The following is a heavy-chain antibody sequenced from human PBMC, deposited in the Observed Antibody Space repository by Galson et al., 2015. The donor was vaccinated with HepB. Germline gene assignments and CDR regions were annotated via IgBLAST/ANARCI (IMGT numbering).Heavy chain of an antibody. D-gene: IGHD3-3*01. CDR3: AREDTYDFWSGYPRY. Sequence: SVKVSCKASGYTFTSYGISWVRQAPGQGLEWMGWISAYNGNTNYAQKLQGRVTMTTDTSTSTAYMELRSLRSDDTAVYYCAREDTYDFWSGYPRYWGQGTLVTVSS. J-gene: IGHJ4*02. V-gene: IGHV1-18*04. CDR2: ISAYNGNT. CDR1: GYTFTSYG.